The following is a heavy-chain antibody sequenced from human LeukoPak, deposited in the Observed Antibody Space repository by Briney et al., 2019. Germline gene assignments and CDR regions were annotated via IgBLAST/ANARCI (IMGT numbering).Heavy chain of an antibody. Sequence: HSGGSLRLSCAASGFTFSSCAMHWVRQAPGKGLEWVAVISYDGSNKYYADSVKGRFTISRDNSKNTLYLQMNSLRAEDTAVYYCAREVRGVGGAFDIWGQGTMVTVSS. J-gene: IGHJ3*02. V-gene: IGHV3-30-3*01. CDR2: ISYDGSNK. CDR1: GFTFSSCA. D-gene: IGHD3-10*01. CDR3: AREVRGVGGAFDI.